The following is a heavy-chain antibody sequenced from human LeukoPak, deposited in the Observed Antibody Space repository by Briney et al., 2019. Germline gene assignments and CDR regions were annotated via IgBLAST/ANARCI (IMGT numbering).Heavy chain of an antibody. CDR2: IYYSGST. V-gene: IGHV4-59*01. CDR1: GGSIGSYY. D-gene: IGHD3-9*01. CDR3: ARVRFGDILTRVFDI. Sequence: KSSETLSLTCTVSGGSIGSYYWSWVRQPPGKGLEWVGYIYYSGSTNYNPSLKSRVTISVDTSKKQFSLKLSSVTAADTAVYYCARVRFGDILTRVFDIWGQGTMVTVSS. J-gene: IGHJ3*02.